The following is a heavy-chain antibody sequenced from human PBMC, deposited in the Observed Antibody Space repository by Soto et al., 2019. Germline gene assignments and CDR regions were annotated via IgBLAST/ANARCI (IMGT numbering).Heavy chain of an antibody. CDR2: IIPIFGTA. D-gene: IGHD3-3*01. J-gene: IGHJ6*02. Sequence: ASVKVSCKASGGTFSSYAISWVRQAPGQGLEWMGGIIPIFGTANYAQKFQGRVTITADKSTSTAYMELSSLRSDDTAVYYCARAGVYYDFWSGYYKNYYGMDVWGQGTTVTVSS. CDR1: GGTFSSYA. V-gene: IGHV1-69*06. CDR3: ARAGVYYDFWSGYYKNYYGMDV.